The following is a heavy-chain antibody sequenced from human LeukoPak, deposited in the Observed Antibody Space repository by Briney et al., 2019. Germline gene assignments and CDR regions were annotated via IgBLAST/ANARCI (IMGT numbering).Heavy chain of an antibody. J-gene: IGHJ4*03. CDR2: IYSGGST. V-gene: IGHV3-66*01. Sequence: PGGSLRLSCAASGFTVSSNYMTWVRQAPGKGLEWVSVIYSGGSTDYADSVKGRFTISRDNSKNTLYLQMNSLRAEDTAVYYCASSGHSSGWYVLDYWGQGTTVTVSS. CDR1: GFTVSSNY. D-gene: IGHD6-19*01. CDR3: ASSGHSSGWYVLDY.